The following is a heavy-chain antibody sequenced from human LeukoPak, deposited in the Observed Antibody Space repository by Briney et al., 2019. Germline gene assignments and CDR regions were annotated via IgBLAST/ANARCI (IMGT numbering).Heavy chain of an antibody. V-gene: IGHV4-34*01. CDR2: INHSGST. CDR1: GGSFSGYY. Sequence: SETLSLTCAVYGGSFSGYYWSWIRQPPGKGLEWIGEINHSGSTNYNPSLKSRVTISVDTSKNQFSLKLSSVTAADTAVYYCARQHSGSLGDWGQGTLVTVSS. J-gene: IGHJ4*02. CDR3: ARQHSGSLGD. D-gene: IGHD5-12*01.